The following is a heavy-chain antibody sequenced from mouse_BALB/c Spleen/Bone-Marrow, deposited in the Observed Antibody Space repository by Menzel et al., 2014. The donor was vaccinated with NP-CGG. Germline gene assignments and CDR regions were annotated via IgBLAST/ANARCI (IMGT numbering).Heavy chain of an antibody. Sequence: EVKLMESGGGLVKSGGSLKLSCAASGFTFSNYGMSWVRQTPEKRLEWVATISGGGSYTFYSDSVEGRFTISRDNAKNNLYLQLSSPRSEDTALYYCARHAYYDQTEVSFVYWGQGTLVTVSA. J-gene: IGHJ3*01. V-gene: IGHV5-9-2*01. CDR2: ISGGGSYT. D-gene: IGHD2-4*01. CDR1: GFTFSNYG. CDR3: ARHAYYDQTEVSFVY.